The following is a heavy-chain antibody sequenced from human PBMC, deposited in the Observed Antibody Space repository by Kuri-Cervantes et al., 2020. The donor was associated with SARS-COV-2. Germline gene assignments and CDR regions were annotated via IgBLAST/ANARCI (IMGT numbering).Heavy chain of an antibody. CDR1: GFTFSSYA. Sequence: GGSLRLSCAASGFTFSSYAMHWVRQAPGKGLEWVAVISYDGSNKYYADSVKGRFTISRDNSKNTLYLQMNSLRAEDTAVYYCAKDSQGGWFGELPWYYYYYMDVWGKGTTVTVSS. D-gene: IGHD3-10*01. CDR3: AKDSQGGWFGELPWYYYYYMDV. V-gene: IGHV3-30-3*01. J-gene: IGHJ6*03. CDR2: ISYDGSNK.